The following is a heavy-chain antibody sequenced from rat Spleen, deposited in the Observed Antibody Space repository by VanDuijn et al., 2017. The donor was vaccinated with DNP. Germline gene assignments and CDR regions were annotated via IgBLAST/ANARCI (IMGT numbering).Heavy chain of an antibody. J-gene: IGHJ2*01. Sequence: EVQLVETGGGLVQPGRSLKLSCVASGFTFSSYWMYWIRQAPGKGLEWVASINPDGGSTHYRDSVKGRFTISRDNTENTVYLQMNSLRSEDTATYYCAKDRVYGSDYWGQGVMVTVSS. CDR1: GFTFSSYW. V-gene: IGHV5-58*01. CDR2: INPDGGST. CDR3: AKDRVYGSDY. D-gene: IGHD1-11*01.